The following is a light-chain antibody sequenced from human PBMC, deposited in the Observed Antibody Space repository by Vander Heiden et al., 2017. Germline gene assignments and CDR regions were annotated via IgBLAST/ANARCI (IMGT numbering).Light chain of an antibody. CDR2: DAS. CDR3: QQYKRYSRT. J-gene: IGKJ1*01. Sequence: DIQLTQSPSTLSASVGDRVTLTCRASQSISSWLARYQPKPGKAPKLLIYDASSLQSAAPSRCSGSGSGTYFSLTISSLQSDDFATYYCQQYKRYSRTFGQGTKVEIK. CDR1: QSISSW. V-gene: IGKV1-5*01.